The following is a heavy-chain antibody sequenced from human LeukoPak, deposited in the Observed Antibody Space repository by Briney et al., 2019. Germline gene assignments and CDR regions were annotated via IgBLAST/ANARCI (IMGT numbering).Heavy chain of an antibody. CDR3: ARLGYSSSWSFDY. CDR1: GGSFSGYY. V-gene: IGHV4-59*08. D-gene: IGHD6-13*01. J-gene: IGHJ4*02. Sequence: PSETLSLTCAVYGGSFSGYYWSWIRQPPGKGLEWIGYIYYSGSTNYNPSLKSRVTISVDTSKNQFSLKLSSVTAADTAVYYCARLGYSSSWSFDYWGQGTLVTVSS. CDR2: IYYSGST.